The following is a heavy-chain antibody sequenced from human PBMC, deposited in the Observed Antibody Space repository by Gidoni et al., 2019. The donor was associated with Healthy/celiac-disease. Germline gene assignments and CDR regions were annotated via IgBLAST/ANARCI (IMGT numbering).Heavy chain of an antibody. D-gene: IGHD5-18*01. Sequence: EVQLVQSGAEVKKPGESLRISCKCSGYSFTSYWISWVRQMPGKGLEWMGRIDPSDSYTNYSPSFQGHVTISADKSISTAYLQWSSLKASDTAMYYCAASDTAMVSSADYWGQGTLVTVSS. V-gene: IGHV5-10-1*03. J-gene: IGHJ4*02. CDR1: GYSFTSYW. CDR3: AASDTAMVSSADY. CDR2: IDPSDSYT.